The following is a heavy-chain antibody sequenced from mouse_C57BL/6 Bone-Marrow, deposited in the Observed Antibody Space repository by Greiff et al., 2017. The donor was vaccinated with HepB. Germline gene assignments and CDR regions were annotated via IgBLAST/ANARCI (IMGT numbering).Heavy chain of an antibody. J-gene: IGHJ4*01. D-gene: IGHD2-3*01. CDR3: ARWGYYVAMDY. Sequence: EVQLQQSGPVLVKPGASVKMSCKASGYTFTDYYMNWVKQSHGKSLEWIGVINPYNGGTSYNQEFKGKATLTVDKSSSTAYMELNSLTSEDSAVYYCARWGYYVAMDYWGQGTSVTVSS. CDR2: INPYNGGT. V-gene: IGHV1-19*01. CDR1: GYTFTDYY.